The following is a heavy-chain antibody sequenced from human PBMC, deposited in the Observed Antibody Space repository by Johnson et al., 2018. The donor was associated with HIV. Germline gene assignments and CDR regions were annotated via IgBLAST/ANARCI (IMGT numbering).Heavy chain of an antibody. J-gene: IGHJ3*02. CDR1: TFSDYY. V-gene: IGHV3-11*01. Sequence: TFSDYYMSWIRQAPGKGLEWISYISSSGSTIGYADSVKGRFTISSDNAKKSLYLQMDSLRAEDTALYYCAKDLRLSSGQWLVQGGAFDIWGQGTMVTVSS. CDR3: AKDLRLSSGQWLVQGGAFDI. D-gene: IGHD6-19*01. CDR2: ISSSGSTI.